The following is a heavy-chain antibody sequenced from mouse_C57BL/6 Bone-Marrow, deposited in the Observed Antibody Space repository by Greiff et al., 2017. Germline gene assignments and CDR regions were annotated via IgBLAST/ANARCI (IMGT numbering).Heavy chain of an antibody. V-gene: IGHV1-54*01. Sequence: VQLQQSGAELVRPGTSVKVSCKASGYAFTNYLMAWVKQRPGQGLEWIGVINPGSGGTNYNEKFKGKATLTADKSSSTAYMQLSSLTSEDSAVYFCARFPNYYGSSYGDYWGQGTTLTVSS. CDR3: ARFPNYYGSSYGDY. D-gene: IGHD1-1*01. CDR1: GYAFTNYL. J-gene: IGHJ2*01. CDR2: INPGSGGT.